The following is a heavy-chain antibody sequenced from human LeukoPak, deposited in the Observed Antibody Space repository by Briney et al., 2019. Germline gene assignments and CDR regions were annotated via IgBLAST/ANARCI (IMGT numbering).Heavy chain of an antibody. CDR3: ASRPGGYYYDSSGYFDY. D-gene: IGHD3-22*01. J-gene: IGHJ4*02. CDR1: GGTFSSYA. CDR2: IIPIFGTA. Sequence: SSVKVSCKASGGTFSSYAISWVGQAPGQGLEWMGGIIPIFGTANYAQKFQGRVTITTDESTSTAYMELSSLRSEDTAVYYCASRPGGYYYDSSGYFDYWGQGTLVTVSS. V-gene: IGHV1-69*05.